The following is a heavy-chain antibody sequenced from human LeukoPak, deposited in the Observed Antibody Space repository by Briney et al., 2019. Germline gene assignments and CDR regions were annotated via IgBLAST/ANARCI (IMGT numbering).Heavy chain of an antibody. CDR2: IYNSGST. J-gene: IGHJ4*02. D-gene: IGHD1-1*01. V-gene: IGHV4-59*08. CDR3: ARAKPNWNPPDY. CDR1: GDSVSSNY. Sequence: SETLSLTCTVSGDSVSSNYWSWIRQPPGKGLEWIGYIYNSGSTSYNPSIKSRVTISVDTSKNQFSLKLSSVTAADTAVYYCARAKPNWNPPDYWGTGTLVSVSS.